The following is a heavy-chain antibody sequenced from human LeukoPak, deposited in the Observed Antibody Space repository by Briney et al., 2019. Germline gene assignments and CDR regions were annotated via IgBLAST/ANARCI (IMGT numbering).Heavy chain of an antibody. CDR3: VGLVSGTWDFGR. V-gene: IGHV3-23*01. J-gene: IGHJ4*02. D-gene: IGHD6-25*01. Sequence: GGSLRLSCVASGFTFSSYSMSWVRQAPGKGLEWVSSVSVNGGDAYYADSVKGRFTMSRDNSKKTLYLQMASLRAEDTAVYYCVGLVSGTWDFGRGGQGTLVTVSS. CDR2: VSVNGGDA. CDR1: GFTFSSYS.